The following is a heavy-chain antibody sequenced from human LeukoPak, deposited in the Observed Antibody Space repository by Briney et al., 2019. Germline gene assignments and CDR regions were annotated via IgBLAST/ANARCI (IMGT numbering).Heavy chain of an antibody. CDR3: ARGWYKFDY. Sequence: GGSLRLSCAASGFTFSSYAMSWVRQAPVKGLEWVSGISGSGGSTYYADSVKGRFSISRDNSKNTLDLQMNSLRAEDTSVYYCARGWYKFDYWGQGTLVTVSS. J-gene: IGHJ4*02. D-gene: IGHD6-13*01. CDR2: ISGSGGST. CDR1: GFTFSSYA. V-gene: IGHV3-23*01.